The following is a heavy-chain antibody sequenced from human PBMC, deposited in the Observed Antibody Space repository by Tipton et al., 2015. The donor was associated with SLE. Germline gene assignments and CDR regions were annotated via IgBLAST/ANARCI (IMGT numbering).Heavy chain of an antibody. D-gene: IGHD1-20*01. CDR3: ARGPYNWKLGDY. CDR2: MHPNSGNT. J-gene: IGHJ4*02. Sequence: QLVQSGAEVKKPGASVKVSCKASGYTFTSYDINWVRQATGKGLEWVGWMHPNSGNTGYAQKFQGRVTMTRNTSISTAYMELSSLRSEDTAVYYCARGPYNWKLGDYWGQGTLVTVSS. CDR1: GYTFTSYD. V-gene: IGHV1-8*01.